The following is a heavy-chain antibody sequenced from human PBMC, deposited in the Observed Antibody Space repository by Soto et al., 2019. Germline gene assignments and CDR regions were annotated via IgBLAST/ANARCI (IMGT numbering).Heavy chain of an antibody. V-gene: IGHV1-2*04. CDR3: ARLARYGSGSSPDPDRPYYYYGMDV. D-gene: IGHD3-10*01. Sequence: AAVKVSCKASGYTFTGYYMHWVRQAPGQGXEWMGWINPNSGGTNYAQKFQGWVTMTRDTSISTAYMELSRLGSDDTAVYYCARLARYGSGSSPDPDRPYYYYGMDVWGQGTTVTVSS. CDR1: GYTFTGYY. J-gene: IGHJ6*02. CDR2: INPNSGGT.